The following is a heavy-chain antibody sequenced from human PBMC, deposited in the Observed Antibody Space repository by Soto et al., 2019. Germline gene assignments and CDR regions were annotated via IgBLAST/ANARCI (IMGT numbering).Heavy chain of an antibody. J-gene: IGHJ1*01. CDR2: INAGNGNT. D-gene: IGHD1-26*01. V-gene: IGHV1-3*01. Sequence: ASVKVSCKASGYTFTSYAMHWVRQAPGQRLEWMGWINAGNGNTKYPQKFQGRVTITRDTSASTAYMELSSLRSEDTAVYYCARDPSGSYYLSYFQHWGQGTLVTVSS. CDR1: GYTFTSYA. CDR3: ARDPSGSYYLSYFQH.